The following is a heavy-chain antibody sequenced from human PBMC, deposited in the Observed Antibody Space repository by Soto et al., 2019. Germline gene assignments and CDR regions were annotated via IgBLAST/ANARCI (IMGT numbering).Heavy chain of an antibody. V-gene: IGHV4-34*01. CDR2: INHSGST. CDR1: GGSFSGYY. D-gene: IGHD2-15*01. CDR3: ARCMVAEVAYYSMDS. J-gene: IGHJ6*03. Sequence: SETLSLTCAVYGGSFSGYYWSWIRQPPGKGLEWIGEINHSGSTNYNPSLKSRVTISVDTSKNQFSLKLSSVTAADTAVYYCARCMVAEVAYYSMDSWGKGPTVT.